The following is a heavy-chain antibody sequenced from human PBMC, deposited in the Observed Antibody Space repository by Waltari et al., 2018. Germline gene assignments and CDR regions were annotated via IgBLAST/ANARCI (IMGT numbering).Heavy chain of an antibody. J-gene: IGHJ4*02. CDR3: AKDLAFYYDRSRLYEYYFDY. Sequence: QVQLVESGGGVVQPGGSLRLSCVASGFTLITLGIHWVPPAPGKGLEWVAYLPYHGHNRYYADSVKDRFTISRDNSMTTVFLQMNSLRAEDTAIYYCAKDLAFYYDRSRLYEYYFDYWGQGTLVTVSS. V-gene: IGHV3-30*02. CDR1: GFTLITLG. CDR2: LPYHGHNR. D-gene: IGHD3-22*01.